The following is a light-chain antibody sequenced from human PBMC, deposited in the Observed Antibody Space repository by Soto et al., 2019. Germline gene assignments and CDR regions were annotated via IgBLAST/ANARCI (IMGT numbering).Light chain of an antibody. CDR3: CSYAGSRTWV. V-gene: IGLV2-23*02. CDR2: EVS. CDR1: SSDVGIFNL. Sequence: QSVPIQPASVSGSPGQSITLSCTGSSSDVGIFNLVSWYQQYPGKAPKLVLYEVSKWPSGISHRFSGSKSGNTASLTISGLQAEDEADYYCCSYAGSRTWVFGGGTKVTVL. J-gene: IGLJ3*02.